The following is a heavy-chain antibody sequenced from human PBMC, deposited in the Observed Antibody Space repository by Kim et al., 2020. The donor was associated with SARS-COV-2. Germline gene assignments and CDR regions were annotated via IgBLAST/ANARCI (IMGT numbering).Heavy chain of an antibody. J-gene: IGHJ3*01. D-gene: IGHD3-9*01. CDR3: ARPSNAGYNTFDV. Sequence: GGSLRLSCVGSGFTFSGNWMHWVRQAPGKGLMWVSRIKGDGSSTLDADSVKGRFTISRDNAKNSLHLEMNSLRSEDTALYFCARPSNAGYNTFDVWGQGT. CDR2: IKGDGSST. CDR1: GFTFSGNW. V-gene: IGHV3-74*01.